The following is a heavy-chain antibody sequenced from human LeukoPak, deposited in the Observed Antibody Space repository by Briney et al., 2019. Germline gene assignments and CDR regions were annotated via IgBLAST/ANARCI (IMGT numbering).Heavy chain of an antibody. D-gene: IGHD6-19*01. CDR1: GFVLSDYG. CDR3: AKRRLGSGWYEPSDY. Sequence: PGGSLRLSCAASGFVLSDYGMHWVRQAPGKGLEWLSVISDIGGSTYYADSVKGRFTISRDNSKNTLYLQMNSLRGDDTAVYYCAKRRLGSGWYEPSDYWGQGTLVTVSS. J-gene: IGHJ4*02. V-gene: IGHV3-23*01. CDR2: ISDIGGST.